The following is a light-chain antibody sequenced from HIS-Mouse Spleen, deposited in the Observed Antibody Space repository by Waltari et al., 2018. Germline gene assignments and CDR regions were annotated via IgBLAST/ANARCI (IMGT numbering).Light chain of an antibody. CDR1: QSVSSSY. V-gene: IGKV3-20*01. J-gene: IGKJ1*01. Sequence: EIAFTQSPGXXSLSXXERATXXCRASQSVSSSYLAWYQQKPGQAPRLPIYGASRRATGIPDRFSGSGSGTDFTLTISRLEPEDFAVYYCQQYGSSPWTFGQGTKVEIK. CDR3: QQYGSSPWT. CDR2: GAS.